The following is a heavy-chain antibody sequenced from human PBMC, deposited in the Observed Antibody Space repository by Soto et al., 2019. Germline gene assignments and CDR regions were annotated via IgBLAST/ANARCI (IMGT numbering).Heavy chain of an antibody. CDR3: ARDLWWYLH. D-gene: IGHD2-15*01. CDR1: GFTFSSHA. CDR2: ISAGGDGA. Sequence: EVQLLESGGGLVQPGGALRLSCAASGFTFSSHAMSWVRQAPGKGLEWVSSISAGGDGAYYADSVKGRFTISRANSNNTLYLHMNSLRTEDTAVYYCARDLWWYLHWGQGTLVTVSS. V-gene: IGHV3-23*01. J-gene: IGHJ4*02.